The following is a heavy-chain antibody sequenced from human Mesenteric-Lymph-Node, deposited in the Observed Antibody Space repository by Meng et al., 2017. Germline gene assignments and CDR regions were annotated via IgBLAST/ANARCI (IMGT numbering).Heavy chain of an antibody. Sequence: GESLKISCAASGFTFSDYYMTWIRQAPGKGLEWVSHISRSGSTIFFADSVKGRFTVSRDNAKNSLYLQMNSLRGEDTAVYYCVREYCSGGSCSYAPHDSFDIWGQGTMVTVSS. J-gene: IGHJ3*02. V-gene: IGHV3-11*04. D-gene: IGHD2-15*01. CDR3: VREYCSGGSCSYAPHDSFDI. CDR2: ISRSGSTI. CDR1: GFTFSDYY.